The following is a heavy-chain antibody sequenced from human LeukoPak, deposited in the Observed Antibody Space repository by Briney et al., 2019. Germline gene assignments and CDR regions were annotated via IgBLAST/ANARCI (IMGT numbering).Heavy chain of an antibody. CDR3: AKDNYGSSVY. Sequence: GGSLRLSCAASGFTFSSYGMSWVRQAPGKGLEWVSGISGSGGSTYYADPVKGRFTISRDNSKNMLYLQMNSLRAEDTAVYYCAKDNYGSSVYWGQGTLVTVSS. V-gene: IGHV3-23*01. D-gene: IGHD3-10*01. CDR2: ISGSGGST. CDR1: GFTFSSYG. J-gene: IGHJ4*02.